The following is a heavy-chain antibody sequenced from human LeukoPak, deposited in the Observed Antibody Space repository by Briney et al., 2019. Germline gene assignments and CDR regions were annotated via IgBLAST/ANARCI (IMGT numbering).Heavy chain of an antibody. J-gene: IGHJ4*02. D-gene: IGHD3-22*01. V-gene: IGHV4-39*01. CDR3: ARINYDSSGYYASFDY. CDR2: IYYSGST. Sequence: PSETLSLTCTVSGGSISSTSYYWGWIRQPPGKGLEWIGSIYYSGSTYHNPSLKSRVTISVDTSKNQFSLKLSSVTAADTAVYYCARINYDSSGYYASFDYWGQGTLVTVSS. CDR1: GGSISSTSYY.